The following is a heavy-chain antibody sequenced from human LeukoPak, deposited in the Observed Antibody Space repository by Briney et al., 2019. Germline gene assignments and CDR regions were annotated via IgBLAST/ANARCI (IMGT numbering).Heavy chain of an antibody. V-gene: IGHV4-34*01. Sequence: PSETLSLTCAVYGGAFSGYYWSWIRQPPGKGLEWIGEINHSGSTNYNPSLKSRVTISVDTSKNQFSLKLSPVTAADTAVYYCAREDPTQLVSLWGQGTLVTVSS. CDR1: GGAFSGYY. CDR3: AREDPTQLVSL. CDR2: INHSGST. D-gene: IGHD6-13*01. J-gene: IGHJ4*02.